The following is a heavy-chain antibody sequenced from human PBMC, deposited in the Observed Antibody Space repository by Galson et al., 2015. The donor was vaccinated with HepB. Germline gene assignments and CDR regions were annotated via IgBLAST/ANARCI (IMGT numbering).Heavy chain of an antibody. CDR3: ATREYCTGGVCYDAFDT. CDR2: FDPEDGET. V-gene: IGHV1-24*01. CDR1: GYTLTELS. J-gene: IGHJ3*02. D-gene: IGHD2-8*02. Sequence: SVKVSCKVSGYTLTELSMHWVRQAPGKGLEWMGGFDPEDGETIYAQKFQGRVTMTEDTSTDTAYMELSSLRSEDTAVYYCATREYCTGGVCYDAFDTWGQGTMVTVSS.